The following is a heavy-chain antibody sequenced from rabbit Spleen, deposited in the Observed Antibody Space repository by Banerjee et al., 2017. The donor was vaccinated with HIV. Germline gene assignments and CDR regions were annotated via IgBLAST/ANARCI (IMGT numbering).Heavy chain of an antibody. CDR3: ARDTSSSFSSYGMDL. Sequence: QEQLEESGGDLVKPEGSLTLTCTASGFDLSGYYYMCWVRQAPGKGLEWIGCIDTNSGVTSYASWAKGRFTISKTSSSTVTLQMTSLTAADTATYFCARDTSSSFSSYGMDLWGPGTLVTVS. CDR1: GFDLSGYYY. J-gene: IGHJ6*01. CDR2: IDTNSGVT. V-gene: IGHV1S45*01. D-gene: IGHD1-1*01.